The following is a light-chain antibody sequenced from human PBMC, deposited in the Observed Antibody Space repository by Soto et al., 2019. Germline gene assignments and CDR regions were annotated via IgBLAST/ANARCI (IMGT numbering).Light chain of an antibody. CDR1: SSDVGNYNY. CDR3: SSYTSSITLV. CDR2: EVN. V-gene: IGLV2-14*01. Sequence: QSDLTQPASVSGSPGQSITISCTGTSSDVGNYNYVSWYQQHPGKAPKLMIYEVNNRPSGVSNRFSGSKSGNTASLTISGLQAEDEANYYCSSYTSSITLVFGGGTKLTVL. J-gene: IGLJ3*02.